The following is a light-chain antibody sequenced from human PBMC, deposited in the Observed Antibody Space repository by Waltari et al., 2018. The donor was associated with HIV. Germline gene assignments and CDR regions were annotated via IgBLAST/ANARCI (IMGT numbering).Light chain of an antibody. Sequence: QSALTQPASVSGSPGQSITISCNGTTTDIGGYNYVYWYQRHPDKAPKLIIFGFFNLPSGISSRFSGSKSGSTASLTISGLQAEAEADYYCCSYTKLTTHYVLFGGGTKLTVL. CDR2: GFF. J-gene: IGLJ2*01. V-gene: IGLV2-14*03. CDR1: TTDIGGYNY. CDR3: CSYTKLTTHYVL.